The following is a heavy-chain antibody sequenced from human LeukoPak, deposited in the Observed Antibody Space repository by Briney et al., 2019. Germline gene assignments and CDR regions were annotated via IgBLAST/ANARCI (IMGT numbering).Heavy chain of an antibody. D-gene: IGHD3-10*01. V-gene: IGHV3-30*18. CDR1: GFTFSSYG. Sequence: PGRSLRLSCAASGFTFSSYGMHWVPQAPGKGLEWVAVISYDGSNKYYADSVKGRFTISRDNSKNTLYLQMNSLRAEDTAVYYCAKDRYGSGSYLDYWGQGTLVTVSS. CDR3: AKDRYGSGSYLDY. CDR2: ISYDGSNK. J-gene: IGHJ4*02.